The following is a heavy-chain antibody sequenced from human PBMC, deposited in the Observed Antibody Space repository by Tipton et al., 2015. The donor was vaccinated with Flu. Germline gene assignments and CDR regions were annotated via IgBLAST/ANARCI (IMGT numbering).Heavy chain of an antibody. CDR3: ARGRLPDSNWYNGMDV. CDR1: GFTFSSYD. D-gene: IGHD6-13*01. CDR2: IGSAGDT. V-gene: IGHV3-13*01. J-gene: IGHJ6*02. Sequence: GSLRLSCAASGFTFSSYDMHRVRQVIGKGLEWVSAIGSAGDTYYLDSVKGRFTISRDNAKNSLYLQMNSLRVGDTAVYYCARGRLPDSNWYNGMDVWGQGTTVTVSS.